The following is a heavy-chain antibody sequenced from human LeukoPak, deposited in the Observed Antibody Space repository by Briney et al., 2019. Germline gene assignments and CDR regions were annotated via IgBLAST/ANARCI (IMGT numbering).Heavy chain of an antibody. D-gene: IGHD5-12*01. CDR2: INPNSGGT. J-gene: IGHJ4*02. CDR3: ARRMNSGYDWHY. CDR1: GYTFPGYY. V-gene: IGHV1-2*02. Sequence: ASVKVSCKASGYTFPGYYMHWVRQAPGQALEWMGWINPNSGGTNYAQKFQGRVTMTRDTSISTAYMELSRLRSDDTAVYYCARRMNSGYDWHYWGQGTLVTVSS.